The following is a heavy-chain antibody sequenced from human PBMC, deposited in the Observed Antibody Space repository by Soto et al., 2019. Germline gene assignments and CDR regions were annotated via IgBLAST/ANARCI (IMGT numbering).Heavy chain of an antibody. V-gene: IGHV1-69*01. CDR2: IIPIFGTA. D-gene: IGHD3-3*01. Sequence: QVQLVQSGAEVKKPGSSVMVSCKASGGTFSSYAISWVRQAPGQGLEWMGGIIPIFGTANYAQKFQGRVTITADESTSTAHMELSSLRSEDTAVYYCASSPYYDFWSGYYENYYYYGMDVWGQGTTVTVSS. CDR1: GGTFSSYA. CDR3: ASSPYYDFWSGYYENYYYYGMDV. J-gene: IGHJ6*02.